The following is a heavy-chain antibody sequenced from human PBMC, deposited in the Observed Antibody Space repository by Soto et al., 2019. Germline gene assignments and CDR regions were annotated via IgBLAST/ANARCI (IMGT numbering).Heavy chain of an antibody. J-gene: IGHJ6*02. D-gene: IGHD3-22*01. V-gene: IGHV1-69*13. CDR3: ASGTMIVAHSNYYYYYGMDV. CDR1: GGTFSSYA. CDR2: IIPIFGTA. Sequence: SVKVSCKASGGTFSSYAISWVRQAPGQGLEWMGGIIPIFGTANYAQKFQGRVTITADESTSTAYMELSSLRSEDTAVYYCASGTMIVAHSNYYYYYGMDVWGQGTMVTVSS.